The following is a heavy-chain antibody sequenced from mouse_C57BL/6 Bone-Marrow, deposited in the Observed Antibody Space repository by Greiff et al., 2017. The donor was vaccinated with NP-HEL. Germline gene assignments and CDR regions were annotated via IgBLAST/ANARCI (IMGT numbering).Heavy chain of an antibody. CDR3: AREGIYYDYDGKTYYFDY. D-gene: IGHD2-4*01. CDR2: IDPNSGGT. CDR1: GYTFTSYW. J-gene: IGHJ2*01. Sequence: VQLQQPGAELVKPGASVKLSCKASGYTFTSYWMHWVKQRPGRGLEWIGRIDPNSGGTKYNEKFKSTATLTVDKPSSTAYMQLSSLTSEDSAVYYCAREGIYYDYDGKTYYFDYWGQGATLTVSS. V-gene: IGHV1-72*01.